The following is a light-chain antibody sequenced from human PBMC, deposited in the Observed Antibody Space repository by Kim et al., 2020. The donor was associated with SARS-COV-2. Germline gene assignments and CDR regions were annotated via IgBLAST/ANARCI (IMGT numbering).Light chain of an antibody. CDR2: DDD. CDR1: NIGNQG. V-gene: IGLV3-21*04. CDR3: QVWDSSSDHYV. Sequence: SYELTQPPSVSVAPGMTARITCGGDNIGNQGVHWYQQRPGQAPVLVIYDDDDRPSRIPERFSGSNSDNTATLTISRVGAGDEADYYCQVWDSSSDHYVFGTGTKVTVL. J-gene: IGLJ1*01.